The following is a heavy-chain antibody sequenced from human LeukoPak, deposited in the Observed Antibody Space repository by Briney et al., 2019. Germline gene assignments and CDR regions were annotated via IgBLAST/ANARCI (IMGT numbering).Heavy chain of an antibody. CDR1: GYTFTGYY. J-gene: IGHJ4*02. Sequence: GASVKVSCKASGYTFTGYYMHWVRQAPGQGLEWMGWINLNSGGTNYAQKFQGRVTMTRDTSISTAYMELSRLRSDDTAVYYCARLTEYYYDSSGYYTEDDYWGQGTLVTVSS. V-gene: IGHV1-2*02. D-gene: IGHD3-22*01. CDR3: ARLTEYYYDSSGYYTEDDY. CDR2: INLNSGGT.